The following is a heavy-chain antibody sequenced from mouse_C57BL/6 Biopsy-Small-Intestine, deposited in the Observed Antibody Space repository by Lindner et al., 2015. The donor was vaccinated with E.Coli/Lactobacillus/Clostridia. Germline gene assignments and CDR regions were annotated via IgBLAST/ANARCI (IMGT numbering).Heavy chain of an antibody. CDR2: INPNYGTT. Sequence: VQLQESGPELVKPGASVKISCRASGYSFTDYNMNWVEQSNGKSLEWIGVINPNYGTTSYNQKFKSKATLTVDQSSSTAYMQLNSLTSEDSAVYYCATGSTVVAYYFDYWGQGTTPTVSS. CDR3: ATGSTVVAYYFDY. V-gene: IGHV1-39*01. J-gene: IGHJ2*01. D-gene: IGHD1-1*01. CDR1: GYSFTDYN.